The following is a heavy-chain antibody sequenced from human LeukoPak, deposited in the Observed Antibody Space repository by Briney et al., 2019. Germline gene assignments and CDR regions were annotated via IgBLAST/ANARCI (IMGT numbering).Heavy chain of an antibody. CDR3: ARDSLYCSGGSCPYNWFDP. CDR1: GYTFTSYG. D-gene: IGHD2-15*01. V-gene: IGHV1-18*01. J-gene: IGHJ5*02. Sequence: ASVKVSCKASGYTFTSYGISWVRQAPGQGLEWMGWISAYNGNTNYAQKLQGRVTMTTDTSTSTAYMELRSLRSDDTAAYYCARDSLYCSGGSCPYNWFDPWGQGTLVTVSS. CDR2: ISAYNGNT.